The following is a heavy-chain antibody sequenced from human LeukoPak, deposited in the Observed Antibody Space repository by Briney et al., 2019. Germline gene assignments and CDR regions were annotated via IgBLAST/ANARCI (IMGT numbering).Heavy chain of an antibody. CDR1: GFNFRSHA. CDR2: ISNGGAGT. J-gene: IGHJ4*02. Sequence: GESLRLSCAASGFNFRSHAMNWVRQAPGKGLEWVSVISNGGAGTYYADSVKGRFTISRDNSKSTLYLQMSSLRAEDTAVYYCAKDHGTNVYDPFDYWGQGTLVTVSS. V-gene: IGHV3-23*01. CDR3: AKDHGTNVYDPFDY. D-gene: IGHD2-8*01.